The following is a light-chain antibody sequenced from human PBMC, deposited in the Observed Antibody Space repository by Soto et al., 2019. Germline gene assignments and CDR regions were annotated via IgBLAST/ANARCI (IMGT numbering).Light chain of an antibody. CDR1: RSISDL. CDR2: EAN. J-gene: IGKJ1*01. Sequence: DIQMTQSPSTLSASVGDRVTITCRASRSISDLLAWYQKKPGKAPKLLISEANNLKSEVPSRFSGSGSGTEYTLTSSSHQPDDSASYYCQQYNGFCTLGQGTNVEIQ. V-gene: IGKV1-5*03. CDR3: QQYNGFCT.